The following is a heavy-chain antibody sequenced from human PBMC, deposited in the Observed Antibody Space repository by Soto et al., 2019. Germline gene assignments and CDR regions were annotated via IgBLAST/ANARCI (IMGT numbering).Heavy chain of an antibody. V-gene: IGHV4-59*08. CDR1: GGSISSYY. CDR2: IYYSGST. Sequence: SETLSLTCTVSGGSISSYYWSWIRQPPGKGLEWIGYIYYSGSTNYNPSLKSRVTISVDTSKNQFSLKLSSVTAADTAVYYCARHDMVRGVIGYWGQGTLITVSS. CDR3: ARHDMVRGVIGY. J-gene: IGHJ4*02. D-gene: IGHD3-10*01.